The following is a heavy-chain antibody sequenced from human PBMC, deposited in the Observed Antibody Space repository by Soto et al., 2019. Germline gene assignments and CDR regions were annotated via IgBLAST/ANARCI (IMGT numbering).Heavy chain of an antibody. CDR2: IFYSWST. CDR3: ARHKTTMLTVVSAFDP. Sequence: PSETLSLTCTVSGDSITRSNFYWGWIRQPPGKGLEWLGSIFYSWSTFYNPALKSRVTFSVDTSKNHFSLKLSSVTAADTAVYYCARHKTTMLTVVSAFDPWGQGTRVTVSS. D-gene: IGHD3-22*01. V-gene: IGHV4-39*02. CDR1: GDSITRSNFY. J-gene: IGHJ5*02.